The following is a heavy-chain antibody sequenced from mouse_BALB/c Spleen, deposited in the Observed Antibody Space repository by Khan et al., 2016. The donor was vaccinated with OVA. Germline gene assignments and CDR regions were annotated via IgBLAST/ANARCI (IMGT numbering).Heavy chain of an antibody. CDR1: GFTFSNYG. J-gene: IGHJ3*01. V-gene: IGHV5-6*01. D-gene: IGHD4-1*01. CDR3: ASHLTGSFAY. CDR2: INSDGTYT. Sequence: EVQGVESGGDLVKSGGSLKLSCTASGFTFSNYGMSWVRQIPDKRLEWVATINSDGTYTYYPDSVKGRFTISRNNAKNTLYLEMSSLKSEDTAMYYCASHLTGSFAYWGQGTLVTVSA.